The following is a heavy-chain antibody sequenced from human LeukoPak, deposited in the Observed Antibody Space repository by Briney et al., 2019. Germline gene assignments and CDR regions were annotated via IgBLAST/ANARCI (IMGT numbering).Heavy chain of an antibody. CDR2: IIPIFGTA. D-gene: IGHD6-13*01. CDR1: GGTFSSYA. Sequence: AASVKVSCKASGGTFSSYAISWVRQAPGQGLEWMGGIIPIFGTANYAQKFQGRVTITADKSTSTAYMELSSLRSEDTAVYYCASKSAAAGTDLYYYYYYMDVWGKGTTVTISS. CDR3: ASKSAAAGTDLYYYYYYMDV. V-gene: IGHV1-69*06. J-gene: IGHJ6*03.